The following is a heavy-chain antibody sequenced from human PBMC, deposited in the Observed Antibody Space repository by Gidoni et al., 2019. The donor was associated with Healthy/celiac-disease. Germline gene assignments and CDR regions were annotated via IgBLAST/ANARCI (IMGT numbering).Heavy chain of an antibody. D-gene: IGHD3-22*01. Sequence: QVQLVASGGGLAQPGRSLRLSRAASGLASGSYGMPWVRQGTGKGLEWVAVIWYDGSNKSYADSVKGRFTISRDNSKNTLYLQMISLRAEDTAVYYCAREKYDSSGYYLDYWGQGTLVTVSS. V-gene: IGHV3-33*01. CDR2: IWYDGSNK. CDR1: GLASGSYG. CDR3: AREKYDSSGYYLDY. J-gene: IGHJ4*02.